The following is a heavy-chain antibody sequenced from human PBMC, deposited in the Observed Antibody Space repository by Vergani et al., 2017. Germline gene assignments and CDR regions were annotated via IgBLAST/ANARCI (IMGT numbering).Heavy chain of an antibody. V-gene: IGHV4-39*01. CDR3: ARHATVEWLVKLGWIDP. CDR1: GASIRSSNYY. Sequence: QLQLHESGPGLLQPSATLSLTCSVSGASIRSSNYYWGWIRQPPGKGLEWIASIYYSGSTYYNPSLKIRVTISVDTSKNQLSLKLSSVTAADTAVYFCARHATVEWLVKLGWIDPGGQGILVTVSS. D-gene: IGHD6-19*01. J-gene: IGHJ5*02. CDR2: IYYSGST.